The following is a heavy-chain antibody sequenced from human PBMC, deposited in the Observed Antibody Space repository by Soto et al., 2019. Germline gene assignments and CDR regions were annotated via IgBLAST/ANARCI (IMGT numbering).Heavy chain of an antibody. Sequence: GASVKVSCKASGGTFSSFGISWVQQAPGQGLEWMGGIIPVFGRPNYAQRFRGRLTITADESTNTGYMELIDLTSEDTAVYYCAREASGYDFWGQGTQVTVLL. J-gene: IGHJ1*01. V-gene: IGHV1-69*13. CDR2: IIPVFGRP. D-gene: IGHD5-12*01. CDR3: AREASGYDF. CDR1: GGTFSSFG.